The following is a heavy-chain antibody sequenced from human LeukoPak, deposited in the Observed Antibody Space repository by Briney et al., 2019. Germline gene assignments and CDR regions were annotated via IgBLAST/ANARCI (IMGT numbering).Heavy chain of an antibody. CDR3: AGLSGYDPYYFDY. CDR1: GYSFTGYY. V-gene: IGHV1-2*02. CDR2: INPNSGGT. Sequence: ASVKVSCKASGYSFTGYYMHWVRQAPGQGLEWMGCINPNSGGTDYAQKFQGRVTMTRDTSISTAYMELSRLTSDDPAVYYCAGLSGYDPYYFDYWGQGTLVTVSS. J-gene: IGHJ4*02. D-gene: IGHD5-12*01.